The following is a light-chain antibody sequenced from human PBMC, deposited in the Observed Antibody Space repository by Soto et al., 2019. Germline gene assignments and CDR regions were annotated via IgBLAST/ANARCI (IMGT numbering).Light chain of an antibody. CDR1: QSLLHSSGDTY. V-gene: IGKV2-30*02. CDR3: MQNTHWPPYT. Sequence: DVVLTQSPLSLPVTLGQPASISCRSSQSLLHSSGDTYLNWFHQRPGQSPRRLIYKVSNRDYGVPDRFSGSGSRSDFTLKISRVEAANTGVYDCMQNTHWPPYTFGQGTKVDIK. J-gene: IGKJ2*01. CDR2: KVS.